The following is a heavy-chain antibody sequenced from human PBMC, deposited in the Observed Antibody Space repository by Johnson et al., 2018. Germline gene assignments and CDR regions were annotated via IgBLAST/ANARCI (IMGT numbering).Heavy chain of an antibody. CDR2: TSGRGDKT. Sequence: EVQLVESGGGLVQPGGSLRLSCAASGFTFTNFAINWVRQAPGKGLEWVSSTSGRGDKTHYAYSVKGRFPISRDNSNTTLYLQMNSLRAEDTAVYYCAKGSYGSGLFVYYYDMDVWGKGTTVTVSS. CDR1: GFTFTNFA. D-gene: IGHD3-10*01. CDR3: AKGSYGSGLFVYYYDMDV. J-gene: IGHJ6*03. V-gene: IGHV3-23*04.